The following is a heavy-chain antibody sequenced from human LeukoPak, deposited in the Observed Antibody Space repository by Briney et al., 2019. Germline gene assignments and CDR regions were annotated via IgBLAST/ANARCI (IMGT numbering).Heavy chain of an antibody. CDR3: GIDPNGDYIGAFDF. CDR1: GIAFRNYA. CDR2: ITGSGTTT. Sequence: GGSLRLSCVASGIAFRNYAMTWVRQAPGKGLEWVSSITGSGTTTRYADSVKGRFTISRDNSVDTLYLQMNSLSAEDTAVYYCGIDPNGDYIGAFDFWGQGTMGTVSS. J-gene: IGHJ3*01. V-gene: IGHV3-23*01. D-gene: IGHD4-17*01.